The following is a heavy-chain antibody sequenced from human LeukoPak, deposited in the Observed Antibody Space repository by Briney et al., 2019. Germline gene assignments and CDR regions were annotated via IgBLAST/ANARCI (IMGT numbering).Heavy chain of an antibody. CDR1: GFTFSSYP. CDR2: ISGSGGST. CDR3: AKVGSRRNYYYYYMDV. J-gene: IGHJ6*03. D-gene: IGHD2-2*03. Sequence: TGGSLRLSCAASGFTFSSYPMSWVRQAPGKGLEWVSAISGSGGSTYYADSVKGRFTISRDNSKNTLYLQMNSLRAEDTAVYYCAKVGSRRNYYYYYMDVWGKGTTVTVSS. V-gene: IGHV3-23*01.